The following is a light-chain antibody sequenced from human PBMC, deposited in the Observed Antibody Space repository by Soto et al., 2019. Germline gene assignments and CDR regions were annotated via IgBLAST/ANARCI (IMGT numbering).Light chain of an antibody. CDR1: KLGDKY. Sequence: SYELTQPPSVSVSPGQTASITCSGDKLGDKYACWYQQKPGQSPVLVIYQDSKRPSGIPERFSGSNSGNTATLTISGTQAMDEADYYCQAWDSALRVFGGGTKLT. V-gene: IGLV3-1*01. CDR3: QAWDSALRV. CDR2: QDS. J-gene: IGLJ2*01.